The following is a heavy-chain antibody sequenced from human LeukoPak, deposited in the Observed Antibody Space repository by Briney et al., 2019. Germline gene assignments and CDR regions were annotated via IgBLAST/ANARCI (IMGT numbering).Heavy chain of an antibody. CDR3: AKDDSSSWYEYFDY. J-gene: IGHJ4*02. Sequence: GGSLRLSCAASGFTFSGYTLNWVRQAPGKGLEWVSSISSSSIYMYYADSVEGRFTISRDNAKNSLYLQMDSLRAEDTATYYCAKDDSSSWYEYFDYWGQGTLVTVSS. CDR1: GFTFSGYT. D-gene: IGHD6-13*01. V-gene: IGHV3-21*04. CDR2: ISSSSIYM.